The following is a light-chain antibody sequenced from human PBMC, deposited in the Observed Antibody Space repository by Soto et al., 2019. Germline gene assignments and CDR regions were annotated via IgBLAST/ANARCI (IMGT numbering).Light chain of an antibody. V-gene: IGKV1-17*01. J-gene: IGKJ1*01. CDR2: ATS. Sequence: IQMTQSPSSLSASVGDRVTITCRASQGIGNDLGWYQQKPGKAPKRLIYATSSLQSGVPSRFSGSGSGTEFTLTISSLQPDDFATYYCQQYNSYSRTFGQGTKVDI. CDR1: QGIGND. CDR3: QQYNSYSRT.